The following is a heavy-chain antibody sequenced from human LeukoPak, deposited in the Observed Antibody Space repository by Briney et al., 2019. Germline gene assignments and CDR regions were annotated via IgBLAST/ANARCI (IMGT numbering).Heavy chain of an antibody. Sequence: GGSLRLSCAASGFTFTTYWMAWVRQAPGKGLEWVANIKGDESAKHQADSVKGRFTISRDNAQNSVYLQMSSLRVEDTAVYYCARRFREGSCSGGRCFSFGYWGRGTLVTVSS. J-gene: IGHJ4*02. CDR2: IKGDESAK. D-gene: IGHD2-15*01. CDR1: GFTFTTYW. CDR3: ARRFREGSCSGGRCFSFGY. V-gene: IGHV3-7*01.